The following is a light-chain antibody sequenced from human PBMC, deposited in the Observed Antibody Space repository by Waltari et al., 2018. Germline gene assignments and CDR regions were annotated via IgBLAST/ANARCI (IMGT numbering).Light chain of an antibody. CDR2: DVT. Sequence: QSALTQPASVSGSPGQSITISCTGTSSDGGAYNYVPWYQQHPGQAPKLMIYDVTSRPSGVSNRFSGSKSGNTASLTISGLRFEDEGDYYCATRDEGPTVVFGGGTKVTVL. V-gene: IGLV2-14*03. CDR3: ATRDEGPTVV. J-gene: IGLJ2*01. CDR1: SSDGGAYNY.